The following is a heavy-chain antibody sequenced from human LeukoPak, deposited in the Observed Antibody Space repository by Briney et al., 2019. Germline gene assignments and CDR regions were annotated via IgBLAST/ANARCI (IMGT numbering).Heavy chain of an antibody. D-gene: IGHD3-3*01. CDR3: ARGRRDDFWSGYSLYYFDY. CDR2: VDHSGST. V-gene: IGHV4-34*01. Sequence: SETLSLTCAVYGGSFSGYYWSWIRQPPGKGLEWIGEVDHSGSTNYNPSLKSRVSISVDTSKNQFSLRLNSVTAADTAVYYCARGRRDDFWSGYSLYYFDYWGQGTLVTVSS. J-gene: IGHJ4*02. CDR1: GGSFSGYY.